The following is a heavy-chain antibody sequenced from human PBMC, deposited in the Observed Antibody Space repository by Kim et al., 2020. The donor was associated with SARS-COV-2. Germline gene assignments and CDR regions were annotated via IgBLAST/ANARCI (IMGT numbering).Heavy chain of an antibody. Sequence: SQTLSLTCAISGDSVSSNSAAWNWIRQSPSRGLEWLGRTYYRSKWYNDYAVSVKSRITINPDTSKNQFSLQLNSVTPEDTAVYYCARATRWFDIVATSPFDCWGQGTLVTVSS. D-gene: IGHD5-12*01. CDR2: TYYRSKWYN. CDR1: GDSVSSNSAA. V-gene: IGHV6-1*01. CDR3: ARATRWFDIVATSPFDC. J-gene: IGHJ4*02.